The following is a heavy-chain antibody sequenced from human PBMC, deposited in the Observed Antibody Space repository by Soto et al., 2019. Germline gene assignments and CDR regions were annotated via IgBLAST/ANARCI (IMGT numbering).Heavy chain of an antibody. CDR2: INHIGIA. CDR1: GGSFINHY. Sequence: SETLSLTCAVYGGSFINHYWSWIRQPPGKGLEWIGEINHIGIANYNPSLKSRVTLSVDTFKKQFSLKLSSVAAADTAVYYCARGDILIGSRNWFDPWGQGTLVTVSS. CDR3: ARGDILIGSRNWFDP. V-gene: IGHV4-34*01. D-gene: IGHD3-9*01. J-gene: IGHJ5*02.